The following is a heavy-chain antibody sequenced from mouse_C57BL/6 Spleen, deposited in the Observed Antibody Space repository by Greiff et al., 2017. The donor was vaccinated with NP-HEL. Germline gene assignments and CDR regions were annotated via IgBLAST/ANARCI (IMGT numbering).Heavy chain of an antibody. Sequence: VQLQESGAELVRPGASVKLSCTASGFNIKDDYMHWVKQRPEQGLEWIGWIDPENGDTEYASKFQGKATITADTSSNTAYLQLSSLTSEDTAVYYGTTSMTTVGATSNPPGFAYWGQGTLVTVSA. CDR2: IDPENGDT. CDR3: TTSMTTVGATSNPPGFAY. CDR1: GFNIKDDY. J-gene: IGHJ3*01. D-gene: IGHD1-1*01. V-gene: IGHV14-4*01.